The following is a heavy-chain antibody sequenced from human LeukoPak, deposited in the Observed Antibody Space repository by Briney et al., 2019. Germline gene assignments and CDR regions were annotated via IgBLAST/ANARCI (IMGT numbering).Heavy chain of an antibody. CDR3: VKDPDRSGWFSFAY. CDR2: ISESGSST. D-gene: IGHD6-19*01. Sequence: PGGSLRLSCAASGFIFSSYAMNWVRQTPGKGLEWVSGISESGSSTYYADTVKGRFTISRDNSKNTLYLQMNSLRAEDTAVYYCVKDPDRSGWFSFAYWGRDPWSPSPQ. J-gene: IGHJ4*02. V-gene: IGHV3-23*01. CDR1: GFIFSSYA.